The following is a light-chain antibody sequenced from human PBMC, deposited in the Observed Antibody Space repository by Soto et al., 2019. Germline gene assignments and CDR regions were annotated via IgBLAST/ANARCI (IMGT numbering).Light chain of an antibody. Sequence: DIVMTQSPDSLAVSLGERATINCKSSRSILYNSNNTNYLTWYQQKPGQPPKLLISWASIRESGVPDRFSGSGSGTDFTLTISSLRAEDVAVYYCHQYYSAPYTFGQGTKLEIK. V-gene: IGKV4-1*01. CDR3: HQYYSAPYT. CDR2: WAS. J-gene: IGKJ2*01. CDR1: RSILYNSNNTNY.